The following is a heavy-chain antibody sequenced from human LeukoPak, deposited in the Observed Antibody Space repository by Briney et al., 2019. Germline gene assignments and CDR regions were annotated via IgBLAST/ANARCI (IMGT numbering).Heavy chain of an antibody. CDR1: GFTFSDYY. J-gene: IGHJ4*02. CDR2: ISSSGSTI. V-gene: IGHV3-11*01. D-gene: IGHD3-22*01. Sequence: PGGSLRLSCAASGFTFSDYYMSWIRQAPGKGLEWVSYISSSGSTIYYADSVKGRFTISRDNAKNSLYLQMNSLRAEDTAVYYCARDDSSDNHSPPGYWGQGTLVTVSS. CDR3: ARDDSSDNHSPPGY.